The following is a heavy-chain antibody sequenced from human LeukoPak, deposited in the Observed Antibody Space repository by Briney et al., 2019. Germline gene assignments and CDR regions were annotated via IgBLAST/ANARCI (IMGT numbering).Heavy chain of an antibody. J-gene: IGHJ4*02. Sequence: GGSLRLSCAASGFTFSSYGMHWVRQAPGKGLEWVAFIRYDGGNKYYADSVKGRFTISRDNSKNTLYLQMNSLRAEDTAVYYCAKIPGRWLQYAYYFDYWGQGTLVTVSS. CDR1: GFTFSSYG. D-gene: IGHD5-24*01. CDR2: IRYDGGNK. CDR3: AKIPGRWLQYAYYFDY. V-gene: IGHV3-30*02.